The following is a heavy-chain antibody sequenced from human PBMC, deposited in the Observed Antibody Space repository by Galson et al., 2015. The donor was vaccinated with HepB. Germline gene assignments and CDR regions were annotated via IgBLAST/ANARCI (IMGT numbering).Heavy chain of an antibody. Sequence: VKVSCKVSGYTFTDYYMHWVQQAPGKGLEWMGLVDPEDGETIYAEKFQGRVTITADTSTDTAYMELSSLRSEDTAVYYCATFAGADDSKLTPDPDYWGQGTLVTVSS. D-gene: IGHD1-1*01. CDR1: GYTFTDYY. CDR2: VDPEDGET. CDR3: ATFAGADDSKLTPDPDY. V-gene: IGHV1-69-2*01. J-gene: IGHJ4*02.